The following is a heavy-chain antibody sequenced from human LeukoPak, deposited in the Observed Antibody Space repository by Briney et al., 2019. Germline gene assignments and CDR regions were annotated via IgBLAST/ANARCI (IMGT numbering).Heavy chain of an antibody. V-gene: IGHV4-39*01. CDR1: GGSISSSSYY. Sequence: SETLSLTCTVSGGSISSSSYYWGWIRQPPGKGLEWIGSIYYSGSTYYNPSLKSRVTISVDTSKNQFSLRLSSVTAADTAVYYCARPLATRIAFDIWGQGTMVTVSS. D-gene: IGHD1-26*01. CDR3: ARPLATRIAFDI. J-gene: IGHJ3*02. CDR2: IYYSGST.